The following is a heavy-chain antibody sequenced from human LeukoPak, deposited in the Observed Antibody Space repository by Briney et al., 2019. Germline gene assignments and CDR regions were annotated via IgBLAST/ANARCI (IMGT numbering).Heavy chain of an antibody. D-gene: IGHD4-17*01. J-gene: IGHJ4*02. CDR2: IYTSGST. CDR1: GGSFDSKY. CDR3: ARAYGDYVGDNYFDY. Sequence: SETLSLTCSVSGGSFDSKYWSWIRQPAGKGLEWIGRIYTSGSTNYNPSLKSRVTMSVDTSKNQFSLKLSSVTAADTAVYYCARAYGDYVGDNYFDYWGQGTLVTVSS. V-gene: IGHV4-4*07.